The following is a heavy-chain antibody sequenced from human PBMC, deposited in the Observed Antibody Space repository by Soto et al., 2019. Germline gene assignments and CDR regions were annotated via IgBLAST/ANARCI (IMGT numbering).Heavy chain of an antibody. CDR3: ARERQGFWSGYYTPLGWFDP. Sequence: SETLSLTCTVSGGSISSGGYYWSWIRQHPGKGLEWIGYIYYSGSTYYNPSLKSRVTISVDTSKNQFSLQLSSVTAADTAVYYCARERQGFWSGYYTPLGWFDPWGQGTLVTVSS. CDR1: GGSISSGGYY. CDR2: IYYSGST. J-gene: IGHJ5*02. D-gene: IGHD3-3*01. V-gene: IGHV4-31*03.